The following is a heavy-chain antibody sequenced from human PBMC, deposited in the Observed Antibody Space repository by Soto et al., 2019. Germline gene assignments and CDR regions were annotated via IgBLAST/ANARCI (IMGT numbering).Heavy chain of an antibody. Sequence: GGSLRLSCAASGFTFSIYGMHWVRQAPGKGLEWVAVISYDGSITYYADSVKGRFTISRDNAKNTLYLQMNSLKAEDTAVYYWVKGLTPGYSSSWYGILDYWCQGTLVTVSA. CDR2: ISYDGSIT. CDR3: VKGLTPGYSSSWYGILDY. CDR1: GFTFSIYG. J-gene: IGHJ4*02. V-gene: IGHV3-30*18. D-gene: IGHD6-13*01.